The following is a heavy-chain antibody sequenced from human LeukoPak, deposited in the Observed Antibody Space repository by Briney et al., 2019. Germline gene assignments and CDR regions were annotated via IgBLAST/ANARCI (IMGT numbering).Heavy chain of an antibody. J-gene: IGHJ4*02. Sequence: GGSLRLSCAASGFTFSSYWMSWVRQAPGKGLEWVANIKQDGSEKYYVDSVKGRFTISRDNAKNSLYLQMDSLRAEDTAVYYCATYDSSGYNFDYWGQGTLVTVSS. CDR1: GFTFSSYW. V-gene: IGHV3-7*01. D-gene: IGHD3-22*01. CDR3: ATYDSSGYNFDY. CDR2: IKQDGSEK.